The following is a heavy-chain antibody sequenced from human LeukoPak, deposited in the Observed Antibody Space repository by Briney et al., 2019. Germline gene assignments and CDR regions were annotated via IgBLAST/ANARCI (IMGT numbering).Heavy chain of an antibody. J-gene: IGHJ6*02. D-gene: IGHD3-22*01. CDR2: IYTSGST. CDR1: GGSISSYY. CDR3: ARGLPAYYDSSGYYYGYYYYYGMDV. V-gene: IGHV4-4*07. Sequence: NPSETLSLTCTVSGGSISSYYWSWIRQPAGKGLEWIGRIYTSGSTNYNPSLKSRVTMSVDTSKNQFSLKLSSVTAADTAVYYCARGLPAYYDSSGYYYGYYYYYGMDVWGQGTTVTVSS.